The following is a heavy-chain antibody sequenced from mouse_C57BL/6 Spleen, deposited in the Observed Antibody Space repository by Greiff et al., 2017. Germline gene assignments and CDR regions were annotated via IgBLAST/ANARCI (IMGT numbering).Heavy chain of an antibody. CDR2: IYPGSGNT. Sequence: VKVVESGAELVRPGASVKLSCKASGYTFTDYYINWVKQRPGQGLEWIARIYPGSGNTYYNEKFKGKATLTAEKSSSTAYMQLSSLTSEDSAVYFCASNWDEGAWFAYWGQGTLVTVSA. J-gene: IGHJ3*01. CDR1: GYTFTDYY. CDR3: ASNWDEGAWFAY. V-gene: IGHV1-76*01. D-gene: IGHD4-1*02.